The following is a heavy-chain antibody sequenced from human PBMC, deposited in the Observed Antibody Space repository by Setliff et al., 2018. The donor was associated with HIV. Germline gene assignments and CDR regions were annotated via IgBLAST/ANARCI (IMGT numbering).Heavy chain of an antibody. CDR2: INHSGSA. D-gene: IGHD3-22*01. CDR1: GASFSGYY. V-gene: IGHV4-34*01. J-gene: IGHJ6*03. CDR3: ARARSHYDSSGYYGYNFYYMDV. Sequence: SETLSLTCAVYGASFSGYYWTWIRQSPGKGLEWIGEINHSGSASFNPSLKSRVTISVDTSKNQFSLKLTSVTAADTAVYYCARARSHYDSSGYYGYNFYYMDVWGQGTTVTVSS.